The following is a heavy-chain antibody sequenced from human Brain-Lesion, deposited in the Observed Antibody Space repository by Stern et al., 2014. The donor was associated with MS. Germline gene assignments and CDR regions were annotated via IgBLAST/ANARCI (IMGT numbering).Heavy chain of an antibody. V-gene: IGHV4-61*02. Sequence: VQLVESGPGLVKPSQTLSLSCTVSGGSISSGGYYWSWIRQPAGKGLEWIGRIFNSGSTTYNPSLKSRFTISIDTSKTQFSLRLNSMTAADTAVYYCARGRVVPGFQYYATDVWGQGTTVIVSS. CDR1: GGSISSGGYY. CDR2: IFNSGST. J-gene: IGHJ6*02. CDR3: ARGRVVPGFQYYATDV. D-gene: IGHD2-2*01.